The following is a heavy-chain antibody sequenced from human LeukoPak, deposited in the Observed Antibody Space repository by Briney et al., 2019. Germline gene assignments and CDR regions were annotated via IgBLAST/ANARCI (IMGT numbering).Heavy chain of an antibody. CDR3: AKDAHSSGWYKLEYRYFDY. CDR1: GFTFSSYA. J-gene: IGHJ4*02. Sequence: GASLRLSCAASGFTFSSYAMSWVRQAPGKGLEWVSAISGSGGSTYYADSVKDRFTISRDNSKNTLYLQMNSLRAEDTAVYYCAKDAHSSGWYKLEYRYFDYWGQGTLVTVSS. D-gene: IGHD6-19*01. V-gene: IGHV3-23*01. CDR2: ISGSGGST.